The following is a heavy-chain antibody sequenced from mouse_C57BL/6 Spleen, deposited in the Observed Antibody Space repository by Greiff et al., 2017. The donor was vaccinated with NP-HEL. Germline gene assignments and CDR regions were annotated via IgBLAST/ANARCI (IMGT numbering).Heavy chain of an antibody. CDR2: INPSTGGT. CDR3: ARGDGYPHY. J-gene: IGHJ2*01. V-gene: IGHV1-42*01. D-gene: IGHD2-3*01. CDR1: GYSFTGYY. Sequence: EVQLQQSGPELVKPGASVKISCKASGYSFTGYYMNWVKQSPEKSLEWIGEINPSTGGTTYNQKFKAKVTLTVDKSSSTAYMQLKSLTSEDSAVYYCARGDGYPHYWGQGTTLTVSS.